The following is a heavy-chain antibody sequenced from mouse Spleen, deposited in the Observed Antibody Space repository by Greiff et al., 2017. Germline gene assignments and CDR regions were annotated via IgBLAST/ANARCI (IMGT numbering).Heavy chain of an antibody. Sequence: EVQLQQSGPELVKPGASVKMSCKASGYTFTSYVMHWVKQKPGQGLEWIGYIYIGNGYTEYNEKFKGKATLTSDTSSSTAYMQLSSLTSEDSAIYFCARSRSIYYYDGSYDYWGQGTTLTVSS. CDR2: IYIGNGYT. V-gene: IGHV1-14*01. CDR3: ARSRSIYYYDGSYDY. D-gene: IGHD1-1*01. J-gene: IGHJ2*01. CDR1: GYTFTSYV.